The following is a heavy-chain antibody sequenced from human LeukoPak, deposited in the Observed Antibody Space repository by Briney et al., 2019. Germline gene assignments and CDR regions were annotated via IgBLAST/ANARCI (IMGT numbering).Heavy chain of an antibody. Sequence: VASVKVSCKAFGGTFSSYAISWVRQAPGQGLEWMGRIIPIFGIANYAQKFQGRVTITADKSTSTAYMELSSLRSEDTAVYYCARDSSGYYGEGNFDYWGQGTLVTVSS. V-gene: IGHV1-69*04. CDR3: ARDSSGYYGEGNFDY. D-gene: IGHD3-22*01. CDR1: GGTFSSYA. CDR2: IIPIFGIA. J-gene: IGHJ4*02.